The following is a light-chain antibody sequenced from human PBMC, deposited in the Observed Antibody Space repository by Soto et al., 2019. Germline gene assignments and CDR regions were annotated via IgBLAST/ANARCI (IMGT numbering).Light chain of an antibody. V-gene: IGLV4-60*03. J-gene: IGLJ2*01. Sequence: QPVLTQSSSASASLGSSVKLTCTLSSGHSSYIIAWHQQQQGKAPRSLMKLEGSGSYNKGSGVPDRFSGSSSGADRYLTISNLQSEDEADYYCETWDSNTVVFGGGTKLTVL. CDR1: SGHSSYI. CDR3: ETWDSNTVV. CDR2: LEGSGSY.